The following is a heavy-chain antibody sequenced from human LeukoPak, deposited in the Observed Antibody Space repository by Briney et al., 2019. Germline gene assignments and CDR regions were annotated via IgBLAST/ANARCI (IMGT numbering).Heavy chain of an antibody. CDR3: ARMSSYCDY. Sequence: PGGSLRLSCVASGFTFSSHHMNWVRQTPGKGLESVATIKPDGSEKYYVDSVKGRFTISRGNAKSSLYLQMNSLRADDTGVYFCARMSSYCDYWGQGTLVTVSS. V-gene: IGHV3-7*01. CDR2: IKPDGSEK. D-gene: IGHD2-2*01. J-gene: IGHJ4*02. CDR1: GFTFSSHH.